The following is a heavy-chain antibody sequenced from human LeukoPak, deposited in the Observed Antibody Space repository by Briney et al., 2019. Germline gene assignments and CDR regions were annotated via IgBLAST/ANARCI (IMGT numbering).Heavy chain of an antibody. D-gene: IGHD2-2*01. Sequence: GESLKISCEASGYSFTTYWIGWVRQMPGKGLEWMGIIYPGDSDTRYSPSFQGQVTISADKSISTAYLQWGSLKASDTAMYYCARPRFNSTNTACYQYWGQGTLVTVSS. J-gene: IGHJ4*02. CDR1: GYSFTTYW. CDR2: IYPGDSDT. V-gene: IGHV5-51*01. CDR3: ARPRFNSTNTACYQY.